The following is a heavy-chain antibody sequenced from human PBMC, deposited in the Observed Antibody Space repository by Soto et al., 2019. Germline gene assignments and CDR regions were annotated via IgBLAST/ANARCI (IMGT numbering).Heavy chain of an antibody. CDR2: VYSSDSDV. V-gene: IGHV5-51*01. J-gene: IGHJ5*01. Sequence: PGESLKISCQGTGYRFSSSWIGWVRQQPGKGLEWLGNVYSSDSDVRYSPAFEGQVTISADNSINTAYLQLLNLKASHTAIYDGTKGATSAFDSWGQGTRVTVSS. CDR3: TKGATSAFDS. CDR1: GYRFSSSW. D-gene: IGHD3-16*01.